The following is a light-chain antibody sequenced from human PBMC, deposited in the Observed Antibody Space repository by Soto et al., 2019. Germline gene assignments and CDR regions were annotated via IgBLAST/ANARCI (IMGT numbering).Light chain of an antibody. V-gene: IGLV2-23*01. CDR1: SSDVGNYNL. CDR3: CSYAGSGTYV. Sequence: QSVLTQPASVSGSPGQSITISCTGTSSDVGNYNLVSWYQQHPGKAPKLMIYEDSKRPSGVSNRFSGSKSGSTASLTISGLQAEDDADYYCCSYAGSGTYVFGTGTKVTVL. J-gene: IGLJ1*01. CDR2: EDS.